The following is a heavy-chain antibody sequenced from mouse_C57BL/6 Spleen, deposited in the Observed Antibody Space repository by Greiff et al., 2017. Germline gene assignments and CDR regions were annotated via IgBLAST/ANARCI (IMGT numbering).Heavy chain of an antibody. CDR2: IHPNSGST. J-gene: IGHJ3*01. D-gene: IGHD2-4*01. CDR1: GYTFTSYW. CDR3: ARVGDYDRDWFAY. Sequence: QVQLQQSGAELVKPGASVKLSCKASGYTFTSYWMHWVKQRPGQGLEWIGMIHPNSGSTNYNEKFKSKATLTVDKSSSTAYMQLSSLTSEDSAVYYCARVGDYDRDWFAYWGQGTLVTVSA. V-gene: IGHV1-64*01.